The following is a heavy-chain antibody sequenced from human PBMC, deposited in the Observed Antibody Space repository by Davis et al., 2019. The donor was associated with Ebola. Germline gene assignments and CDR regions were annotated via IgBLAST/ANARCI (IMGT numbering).Heavy chain of an antibody. D-gene: IGHD3-22*01. Sequence: SETLSLTCTVSGGSISTFYWSWIRQPPGRGLEYIGYIYYNGDADYNPSLNSLVTISVDTSKNQFSLNLSSVTAADTAVYYCARDRHDTSGYGFWGQGTLVTVSS. CDR3: ARDRHDTSGYGF. J-gene: IGHJ4*02. CDR2: IYYNGDA. V-gene: IGHV4-59*12. CDR1: GGSISTFY.